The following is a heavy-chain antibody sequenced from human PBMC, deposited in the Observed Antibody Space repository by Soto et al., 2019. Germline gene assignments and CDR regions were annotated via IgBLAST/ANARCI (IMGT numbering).Heavy chain of an antibody. D-gene: IGHD3-16*01. Sequence: SETLSLTCTVSGGSISSGGYFWSWIRQPPGKGLEWIGYIYHSGSTYYNPSLKSRVSISVDRSKNQFSLKLSSVTAADTAVYNGARVGEPFWGGTSYPPPPTCFAPGGKGPLVTVS. CDR2: IYHSGST. J-gene: IGHJ5*02. V-gene: IGHV4-30-2*01. CDR3: ARVGEPFWGGTSYPPPPTCFAP. CDR1: GGSISSGGYF.